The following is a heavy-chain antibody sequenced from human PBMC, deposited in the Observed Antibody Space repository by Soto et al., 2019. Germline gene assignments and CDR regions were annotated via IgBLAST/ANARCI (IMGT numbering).Heavy chain of an antibody. Sequence: QVQLVQSGAEEKKPGASVKVSCKASGYTFTNYAMHWVRQAPGQRLEWMGWINAGNGNTKYSQKFQGRVTITRDTSASTAYMELSSLRSEDTAVYYCARVSGYYLPDYWGQGTLFTVSS. CDR2: INAGNGNT. CDR1: GYTFTNYA. J-gene: IGHJ4*02. CDR3: ARVSGYYLPDY. D-gene: IGHD5-12*01. V-gene: IGHV1-3*05.